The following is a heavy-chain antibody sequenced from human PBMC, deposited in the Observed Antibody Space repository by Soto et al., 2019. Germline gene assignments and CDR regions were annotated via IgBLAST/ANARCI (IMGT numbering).Heavy chain of an antibody. CDR1: GYTFSTYG. CDR3: ARDPSYYGMDV. J-gene: IGHJ6*02. Sequence: ASVKVSCKASGYTFSTYGISWVRQAPGQRLEWMGWISADNGNTKYAQKLQGRVTMTRDTSASTAYMELSSLRSEDTAVYYCARDPSYYGMDVWGQGTTVTVSS. CDR2: ISADNGNT. V-gene: IGHV1-18*01.